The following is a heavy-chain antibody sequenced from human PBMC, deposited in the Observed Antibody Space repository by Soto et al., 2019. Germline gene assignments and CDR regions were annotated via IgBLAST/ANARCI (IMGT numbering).Heavy chain of an antibody. Sequence: GGSLRLSCAASGFTFDDYAMHWVRQAPGKGLEWVSGINWNSDTIGYADSVKGRFTVSRDNAKGSLLLQMSSLRAEDTAVYFCAMSNSNDLYYHFESWGQGTPVTLL. V-gene: IGHV3-9*01. CDR3: AMSNSNDLYYHFES. D-gene: IGHD3-22*01. CDR2: INWNSDTI. J-gene: IGHJ4*02. CDR1: GFTFDDYA.